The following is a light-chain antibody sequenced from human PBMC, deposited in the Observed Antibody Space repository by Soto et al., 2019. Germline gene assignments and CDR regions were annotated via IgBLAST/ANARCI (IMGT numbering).Light chain of an antibody. CDR2: GAS. V-gene: IGKV3-20*01. Sequence: EIVLTQSPGTLSLYRGERATLSCRASQTVNSIYFAWYQRKPGQAPRLLIYGASNRATGIPDRFSGSGSGTDFTLTISRLEAEDFGVYYCQQYDTSPLTFGQGTKVEIK. J-gene: IGKJ1*01. CDR3: QQYDTSPLT. CDR1: QTVNSIY.